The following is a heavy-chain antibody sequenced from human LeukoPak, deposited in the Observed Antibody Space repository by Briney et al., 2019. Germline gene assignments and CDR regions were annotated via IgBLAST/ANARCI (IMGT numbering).Heavy chain of an antibody. D-gene: IGHD6-19*01. CDR3: ARDYSSGWIDF. Sequence: PSETLSLTCTVSGGSISSYYWSWIRQPPGKGLEWIGYIYYSGSTFYRPSLRSRVTISVDTSKNQFSLNLRSVTAADTAVYYCARDYSSGWIDFWGQGTLVTVSS. J-gene: IGHJ4*02. V-gene: IGHV4-59*12. CDR2: IYYSGST. CDR1: GGSISSYY.